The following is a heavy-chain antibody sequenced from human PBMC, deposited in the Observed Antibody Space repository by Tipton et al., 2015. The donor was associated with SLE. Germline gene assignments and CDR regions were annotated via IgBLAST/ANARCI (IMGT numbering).Heavy chain of an antibody. J-gene: IGHJ4*02. D-gene: IGHD3-22*01. CDR2: INHSGNT. Sequence: TLSLTCVVYGGSFSGYYCSWIRQPPGKGLGWFGEINHSGNTNYNPSLKSRVTISVDTSKNQFSLKLSSVTAADTAVHYCASKYFYDSDGFRYWGQGTLVTVSS. V-gene: IGHV4-34*01. CDR3: ASKYFYDSDGFRY. CDR1: GGSFSGYY.